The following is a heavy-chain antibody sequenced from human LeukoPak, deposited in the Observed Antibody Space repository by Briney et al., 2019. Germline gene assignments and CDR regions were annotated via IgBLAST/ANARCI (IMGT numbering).Heavy chain of an antibody. J-gene: IGHJ6*02. D-gene: IGHD6-13*01. CDR1: VFTFSSYA. CDR2: ISYDGSKK. CDR3: ARGYSSNSGLIYCSYAMDV. Sequence: GGSLRLSCAASVFTFSSYAMHGVRQAPGRGLEGVAGISYDGSKKYCADVVKGQFTITRDTSNKTVHMKMNSRRAEDTVVYYCARGYSSNSGLIYCSYAMDVWGQGTTVTVFS. V-gene: IGHV3-30*04.